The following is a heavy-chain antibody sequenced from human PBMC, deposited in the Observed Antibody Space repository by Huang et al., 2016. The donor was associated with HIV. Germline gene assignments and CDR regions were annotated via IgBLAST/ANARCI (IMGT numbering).Heavy chain of an antibody. CDR3: AREVEVYYFDY. Sequence: QVQLVQSGAEVRKPGASVKVSCKASGYSFTWNSIHWVRQAPGQGLEWLGIISPSNGNTRDTPKLQGRVTMTSDTSTSTVYLELTSLRSEDTALYYCAREVEVYYFDYWGQGTLVTVSS. D-gene: IGHD2-15*01. CDR2: ISPSNGNT. V-gene: IGHV1-46*04. J-gene: IGHJ4*02. CDR1: GYSFTWNS.